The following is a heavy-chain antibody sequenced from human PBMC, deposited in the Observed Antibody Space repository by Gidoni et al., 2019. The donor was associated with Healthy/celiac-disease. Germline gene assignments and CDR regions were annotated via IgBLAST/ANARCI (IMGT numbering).Heavy chain of an antibody. Sequence: QVQLVESGGGVVQPGRSLRLSCAASGFTFSRYGMHWVRQAPGKGLEWVAVISYDGSNKYYADSVKGRFTISRDNSKNTLYLQMNSLRAEDTAVYYCAKAYRGYCSGGSCYSAYYYYYYMDVWGKGTTVTVSS. CDR2: ISYDGSNK. V-gene: IGHV3-30*18. CDR3: AKAYRGYCSGGSCYSAYYYYYYMDV. CDR1: GFTFSRYG. D-gene: IGHD2-15*01. J-gene: IGHJ6*03.